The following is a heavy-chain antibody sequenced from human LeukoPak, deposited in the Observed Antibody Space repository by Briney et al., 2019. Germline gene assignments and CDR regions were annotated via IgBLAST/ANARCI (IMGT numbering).Heavy chain of an antibody. J-gene: IGHJ4*02. CDR2: IKQDGSET. Sequence: GGSLRLSCAASGFSFTNYWMGWVRQAPGKGLEYVGNIKQDGSETYYVDSLRGRFTISRDNAKNSLYLQMNSLRVEDTAVYYCVRDDRSDSGYYYDNYWGQGTLVTASS. CDR3: VRDDRSDSGYYYDNY. V-gene: IGHV3-7*01. D-gene: IGHD3-16*01. CDR1: GFSFTNYW.